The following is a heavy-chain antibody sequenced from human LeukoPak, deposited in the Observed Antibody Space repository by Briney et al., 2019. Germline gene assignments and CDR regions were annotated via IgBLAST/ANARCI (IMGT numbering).Heavy chain of an antibody. Sequence: PGGSLRLSCAASGFTFSDYYMSWIRQAPGKGLEWVSYISSSSSYTNYADSVKGRFTISRDNAKNSLYLQMNSLRAEDTAVYYCARAPFSADSSATPPAFDIWGHGTMVTVSS. CDR2: ISSSSSYT. CDR3: ARAPFSADSSATPPAFDI. J-gene: IGHJ3*02. V-gene: IGHV3-11*05. D-gene: IGHD3-22*01. CDR1: GFTFSDYY.